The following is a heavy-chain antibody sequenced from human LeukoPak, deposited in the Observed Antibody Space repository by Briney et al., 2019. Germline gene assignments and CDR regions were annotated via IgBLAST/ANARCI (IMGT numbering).Heavy chain of an antibody. CDR1: GFTFSSYA. D-gene: IGHD2-2*01. J-gene: IGHJ4*02. CDR2: ISYDGSIK. Sequence: GGSLRLSCAASGFTFSSYAMHWVRQAQGKGLERVAVISYDGSIKYYSDSVKGRFTISRDNSKNTLYLQMNSLRAEDTAVYYCARVKGDIVVVPAALTFDYWGQGTLVTVSS. CDR3: ARVKGDIVVVPAALTFDY. V-gene: IGHV3-30-3*01.